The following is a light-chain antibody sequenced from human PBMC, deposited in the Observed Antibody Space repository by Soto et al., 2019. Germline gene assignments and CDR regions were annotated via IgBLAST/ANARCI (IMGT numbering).Light chain of an antibody. CDR3: QQRSNWPFT. Sequence: EIVMTQSPVTLYVSPGERATLSCRASQSVSSYLAWYQQKPGQAPRLLIYDASNRATGIPARFSGSGSGTDFTLTISSLEAEDFAVYYCQQRSNWPFTFGQGTRLEIK. CDR1: QSVSSY. V-gene: IGKV3-11*01. CDR2: DAS. J-gene: IGKJ5*01.